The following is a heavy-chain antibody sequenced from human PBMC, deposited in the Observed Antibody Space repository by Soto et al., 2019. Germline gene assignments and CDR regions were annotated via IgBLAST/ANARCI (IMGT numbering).Heavy chain of an antibody. J-gene: IGHJ3*01. V-gene: IGHV1-69*01. CDR3: ARKYCSGGSCYIGRFAFEL. CDR1: GGTFSIHG. Sequence: QVQLVQSGAEVKKPGSSVKVSCKASGGTFSIHGISWVRRAPGQGLEWMGEIIPLFATANYAQKFQGRITITADASTNISYMELSSLRSEDTAIYYCARKYCSGGSCYIGRFAFELWGQGTLVTVSS. CDR2: IIPLFATA. D-gene: IGHD2-15*01.